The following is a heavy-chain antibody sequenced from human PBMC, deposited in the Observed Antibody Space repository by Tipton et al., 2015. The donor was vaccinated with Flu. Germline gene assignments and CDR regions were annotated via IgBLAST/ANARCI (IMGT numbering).Heavy chain of an antibody. D-gene: IGHD1-1*01. J-gene: IGHJ4*02. CDR1: GGSLSGFF. CDR2: VDVGGRT. Sequence: TLSLTCAVSGGSLSGFFWNWLRQPPGEGLEWIGEVDVGGRTTYNPSLKSRVTISLDTSKNQFSLRLSSVTAADTAVYYCARHFKDNPWAAHDSWGQGTLVTVSS. V-gene: IGHV4-34*01. CDR3: ARHFKDNPWAAHDS.